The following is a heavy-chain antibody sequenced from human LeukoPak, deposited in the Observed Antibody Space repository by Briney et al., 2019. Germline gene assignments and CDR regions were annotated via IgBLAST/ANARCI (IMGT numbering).Heavy chain of an antibody. CDR1: GFTLSDYW. D-gene: IGHD1-7*01. V-gene: IGHV3-74*01. CDR2: ISPDGRNI. J-gene: IGHJ4*02. Sequence: GGSLRLSCAASGFTLSDYWMNWVRQAPGKGPVWVSHISPDGRNIAYADSVKGRFTISRDSAKNTLYLQMNSLRVGDTAVYYCVREGGGTTPYDCWGQGTLVTVSS. CDR3: VREGGGTTPYDC.